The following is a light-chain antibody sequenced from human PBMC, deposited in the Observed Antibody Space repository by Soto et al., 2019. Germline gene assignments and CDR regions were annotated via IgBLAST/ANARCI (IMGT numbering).Light chain of an antibody. CDR1: SGDVGTYNL. CDR3: ASYAGSNTYV. Sequence: QSALTQPASVSGSPGQSITISCTGTSGDVGTYNLVSWYQHHPGKAPKLMIYEGDKRPSGVSNRFSGSKSGNTASLTIFGLQAEDEADYHCASYAGSNTYVFGSGTKVTVL. J-gene: IGLJ1*01. V-gene: IGLV2-23*01. CDR2: EGD.